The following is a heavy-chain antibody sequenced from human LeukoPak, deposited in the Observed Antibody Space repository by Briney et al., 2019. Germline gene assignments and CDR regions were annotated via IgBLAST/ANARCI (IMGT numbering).Heavy chain of an antibody. V-gene: IGHV3-74*01. CDR2: INSDGSST. J-gene: IGHJ4*02. CDR3: ATSLGPLTDY. D-gene: IGHD7-27*01. CDR1: GFSFSSYW. Sequence: GGSLRLSCAASGFSFSSYWMHWVRQTPGKGLVWVSRINSDGSSTTYADSVKGRLTMSRDNAKSTLYLQMSSLRAEDTAVYYCATSLGPLTDYWGQGTLVTVSS.